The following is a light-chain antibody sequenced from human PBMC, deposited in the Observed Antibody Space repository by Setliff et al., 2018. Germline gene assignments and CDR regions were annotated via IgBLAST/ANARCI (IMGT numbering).Light chain of an antibody. Sequence: QSALTQPRSVSGSPGQSVTISCTGTNSDVGGYKYVSWYQQHPGKAPRFMIYDVSKRPSGVPDRFSGSKSGNTASLTISGLQAEDEADYYCTSYGGDNNWAIFGGGTKGTVL. CDR1: NSDVGGYKY. CDR3: TSYGGDNNWAI. J-gene: IGLJ2*01. CDR2: DVS. V-gene: IGLV2-11*01.